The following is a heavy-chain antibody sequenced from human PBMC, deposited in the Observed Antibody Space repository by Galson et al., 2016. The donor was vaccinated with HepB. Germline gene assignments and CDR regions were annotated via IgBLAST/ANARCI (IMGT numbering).Heavy chain of an antibody. CDR2: VSGRGDST. J-gene: IGHJ4*02. D-gene: IGHD1-26*01. CDR3: AKGSARLRLRGSYYFDY. CDR1: GFTFSSYA. V-gene: IGHV3-23*01. Sequence: SLRLSCAASGFTFSSYAMRWVRQAPGKGLEWVSSVSGRGDSTNYAASVKGRFTISRDNSKNIVYMQMNSLRAEDTAVYYCAKGSARLRLRGSYYFDYWGQGTLLTVSS.